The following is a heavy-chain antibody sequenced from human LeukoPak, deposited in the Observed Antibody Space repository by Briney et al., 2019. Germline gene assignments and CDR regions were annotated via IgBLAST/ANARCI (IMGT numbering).Heavy chain of an antibody. CDR3: AKDMADGVVVPGAFDI. CDR2: ISGSGGST. J-gene: IGHJ3*02. V-gene: IGHV3-23*01. CDR1: GFTFSSYA. D-gene: IGHD2-15*01. Sequence: GGSLRLSCAASGFTFSSYAMSWVRQAPGKGLEWVSAISGSGGSTYYADSVKGRFTISRDNSKNTLYLQMNSLRAEDMALYYCAKDMADGVVVPGAFDIWGQGTMVTVSS.